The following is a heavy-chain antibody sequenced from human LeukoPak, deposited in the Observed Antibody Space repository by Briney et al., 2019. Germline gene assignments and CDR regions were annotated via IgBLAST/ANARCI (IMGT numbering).Heavy chain of an antibody. V-gene: IGHV4-4*07. CDR1: GGSISSYY. Sequence: PSETLSLTCTVSGGSISSYYWSWIRQPAGKGLEWIGRIYTSGSTNYNPSLKSRVTMSVDTSKNQFSLKLSSVTAADTAVYYCARYSSSSVYCYYYMDVWGKGTTVTVSS. D-gene: IGHD6-6*01. CDR2: IYTSGST. J-gene: IGHJ6*03. CDR3: ARYSSSSVYCYYYMDV.